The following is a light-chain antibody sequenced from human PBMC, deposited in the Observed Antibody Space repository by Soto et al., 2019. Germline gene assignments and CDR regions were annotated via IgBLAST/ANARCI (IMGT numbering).Light chain of an antibody. CDR1: QSINNRY. Sequence: EIVLTQSPGTLSLSPGERATLSCRASQSINNRYLAWYQQKPGQAPRLLIYGASSRATGIPDRLIGSGSGTDFTLTISTLEPEDFAVYCCQQFGSSPRFTFGPGTKEDIK. CDR3: QQFGSSPRFT. V-gene: IGKV3-20*01. CDR2: GAS. J-gene: IGKJ3*01.